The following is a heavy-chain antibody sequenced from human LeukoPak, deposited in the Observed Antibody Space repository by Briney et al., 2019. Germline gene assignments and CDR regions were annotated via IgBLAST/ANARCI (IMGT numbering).Heavy chain of an antibody. J-gene: IGHJ3*01. CDR3: ARERQIAVVTGSTFDL. V-gene: IGHV4-4*02. CDR1: GGSISTNDW. D-gene: IGHD1-14*01. CDR2: IYHSGST. Sequence: SDTLSLTCTVSGGSISTNDWWSWVRQPPGKGLEWIGEIYHSGSTYSNPSLKSRVSISVDKSKSQFSLKLISVTAADTAVYYCARERQIAVVTGSTFDLWGPGALVIVSA.